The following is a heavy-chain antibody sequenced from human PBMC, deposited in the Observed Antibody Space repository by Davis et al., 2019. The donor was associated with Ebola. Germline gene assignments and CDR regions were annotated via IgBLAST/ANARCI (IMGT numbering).Heavy chain of an antibody. CDR1: GYTFTSYG. CDR3: ATSLGGYDFWIRSWFDP. J-gene: IGHJ5*02. Sequence: AASVKVSCKASGYTFTSYGISWVRQAPGQGLEWMGGIIPIFGTANYAQKFQGRVTIIADESTSTAYMELSSLRSEDTAVYYCATSLGGYDFWIRSWFDPWGQGTLVTVSS. CDR2: IIPIFGTA. D-gene: IGHD3-3*01. V-gene: IGHV1-69*13.